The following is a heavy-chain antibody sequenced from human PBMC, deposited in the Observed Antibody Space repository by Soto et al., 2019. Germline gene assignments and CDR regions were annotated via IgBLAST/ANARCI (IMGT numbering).Heavy chain of an antibody. D-gene: IGHD2-2*01. Sequence: QVQLVQSGAEVKKPGASLKVSCKASGYTFTSYGISWVRQAPGQGLEWMGWISAYNGNTNYAQKLQGRVTMTTDTSTSTAYMELRSLRSDDTAVYYCARDRGAYCSSTSCYFKAPHSNWFDPWGQGTLVTVSS. J-gene: IGHJ5*02. CDR3: ARDRGAYCSSTSCYFKAPHSNWFDP. V-gene: IGHV1-18*04. CDR2: ISAYNGNT. CDR1: GYTFTSYG.